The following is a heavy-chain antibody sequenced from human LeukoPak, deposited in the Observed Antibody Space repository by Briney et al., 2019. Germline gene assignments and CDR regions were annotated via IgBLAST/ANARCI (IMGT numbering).Heavy chain of an antibody. CDR1: GFTFSSYA. D-gene: IGHD3-16*02. V-gene: IGHV3-74*01. Sequence: GGSLRLSCAASGFTFSSYAMSWVRQAPGKGLVWVSRINSDGSSTNYADSVRGRFTISRDNAKNTLYLQMNSLRVVDTAVYYCARSYDYVWGSYRYWGQGTLVTVSS. CDR3: ARSYDYVWGSYRY. J-gene: IGHJ4*02. CDR2: INSDGSST.